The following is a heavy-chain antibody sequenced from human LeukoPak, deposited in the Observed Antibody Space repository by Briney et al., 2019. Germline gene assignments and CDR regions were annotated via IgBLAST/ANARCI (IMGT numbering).Heavy chain of an antibody. Sequence: SQTLSLTCAISGDSVSSNSAAWNWIRQSPSRGLEWLGRTYYRSKWYNDYAVSVKSRITINPDTSKNQFSLQLNSVTPEDTAVYYRAREGQWLVQLGWFDPWGQGTLVTVSS. CDR1: GDSVSSNSAA. CDR3: AREGQWLVQLGWFDP. CDR2: TYYRSKWYN. J-gene: IGHJ5*02. D-gene: IGHD6-19*01. V-gene: IGHV6-1*01.